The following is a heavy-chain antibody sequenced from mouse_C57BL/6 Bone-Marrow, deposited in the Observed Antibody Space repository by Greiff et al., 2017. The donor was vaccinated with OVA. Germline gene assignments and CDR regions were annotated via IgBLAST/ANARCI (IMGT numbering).Heavy chain of an antibody. CDR3: ADWGLRRGWFAY. D-gene: IGHD2-4*01. Sequence: QVQLQQSGAELARPGASVKLSCKASGYTFTSYGISWVKQRTGQGLEWIGEIYPRSGNTYYNEKFKGKATLTADKSSSTAYMELRRLTSADSAVYFCADWGLRRGWFAYWGQGTLVTVSA. CDR1: GYTFTSYG. CDR2: IYPRSGNT. V-gene: IGHV1-81*01. J-gene: IGHJ3*01.